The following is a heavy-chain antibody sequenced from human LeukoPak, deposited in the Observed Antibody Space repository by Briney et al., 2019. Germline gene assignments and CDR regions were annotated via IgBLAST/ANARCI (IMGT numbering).Heavy chain of an antibody. J-gene: IGHJ6*02. Sequence: PSQTLSLTCTVSGGSISSGDYYWSWIRQPPGKGLEWIGYIYYSGSTYYNPSLKSRVTISVDTSKNQFSLKLSSVTAADTAVYYCASGESYYYGMDVWGRGTTVTVSS. CDR2: IYYSGST. V-gene: IGHV4-30-4*01. CDR3: ASGESYYYGMDV. CDR1: GGSISSGDYY.